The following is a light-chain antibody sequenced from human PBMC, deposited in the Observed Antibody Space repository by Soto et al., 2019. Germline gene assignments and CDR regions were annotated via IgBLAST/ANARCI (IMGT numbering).Light chain of an antibody. CDR2: DAS. CDR1: QSVSNNY. V-gene: IGKV3-11*01. CDR3: HQRSSWPRGS. J-gene: IGKJ1*01. Sequence: EIVLTQSPGTLSLSPGERATLSCRASQSVSNNYLAWYQQKPGQGPRLLIYDASNRATGVSARFSGSGSGTDFALTISSLEPEDFAVYYCHQRSSWPRGSFGQGTKVDIK.